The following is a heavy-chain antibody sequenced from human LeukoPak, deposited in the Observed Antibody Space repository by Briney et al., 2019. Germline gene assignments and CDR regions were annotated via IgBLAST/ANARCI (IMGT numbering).Heavy chain of an antibody. CDR1: GGSISGAY. CDR2: IYYSGST. D-gene: IGHD5-12*01. CDR3: ARTGSGRDYYGMDV. Sequence: SKTLSLTCSVSGGSISGAYWSWIRQAPGKGLEWIGYIYYSGSTDYNPSLESRVTISIDTSKNHFSLNLTAVTAADTAIYYCARTGSGRDYYGMDVWGQGTLVTVSS. V-gene: IGHV4-59*01. J-gene: IGHJ6*02.